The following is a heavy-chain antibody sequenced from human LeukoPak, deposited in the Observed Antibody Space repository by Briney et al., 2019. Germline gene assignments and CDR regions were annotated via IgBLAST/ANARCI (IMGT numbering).Heavy chain of an antibody. J-gene: IGHJ3*02. Sequence: SETLPLTCAVYGGSFSGYYWSWIRQPPGKGLEWIGEINHSGSTNYNPSLKSRVTTSVDTSKNQFSLKLSSVTAADTAVYYCARELSFGYCSSTSCNDAFDIWGQGTMVTVSS. CDR3: ARELSFGYCSSTSCNDAFDI. CDR1: GGSFSGYY. CDR2: INHSGST. D-gene: IGHD2-2*03. V-gene: IGHV4-34*01.